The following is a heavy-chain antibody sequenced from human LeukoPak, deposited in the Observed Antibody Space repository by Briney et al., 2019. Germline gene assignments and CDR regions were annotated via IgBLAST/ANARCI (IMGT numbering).Heavy chain of an antibody. CDR1: GFTFSNSA. CDR2: LSGSGITT. CDR3: AKGIYSSGWSYFDY. J-gene: IGHJ4*01. V-gene: IGHV3-23*01. Sequence: GGSLRLSCAATGFTFSNSAMSWVRQAPGKGLEWISTLSGSGITTYYADSVKGRFTISRDNSKNTLYLQMNSLRAEDTAVYYCAKGIYSSGWSYFDYWGHGTLVTVSS. D-gene: IGHD6-19*01.